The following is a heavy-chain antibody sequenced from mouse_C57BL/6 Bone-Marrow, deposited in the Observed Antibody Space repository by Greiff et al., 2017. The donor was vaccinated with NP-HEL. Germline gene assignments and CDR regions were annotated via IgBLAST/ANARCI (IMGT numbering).Heavy chain of an antibody. Sequence: VQLKESGPGLVKPSQSLSLSCSVTGYSITSGYFWYLIRQSPGNKLEWMGFISYDGSNNYNPSLNNRISITRDTSKNQFFLQLNSVTTEDTATYSCAWYYYSNYKAYWGQGTLVTVSS. J-gene: IGHJ3*01. CDR2: ISYDGSN. D-gene: IGHD2-5*01. CDR3: AWYYYSNYKAY. CDR1: GYSITSGYF. V-gene: IGHV3-6*01.